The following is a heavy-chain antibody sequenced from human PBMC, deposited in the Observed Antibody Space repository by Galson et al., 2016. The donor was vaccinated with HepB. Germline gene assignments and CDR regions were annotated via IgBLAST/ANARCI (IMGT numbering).Heavy chain of an antibody. CDR2: ISYDGSAE. CDR1: GFTLTNYG. D-gene: IGHD2-21*01. Sequence: SLGLSCAASGFTLTNYGMHWVRQAPGKGLEWVAMISYDGSAEYYADSVKGRFTISRDNSENTMYLQMSSLRTEDTAVYYCAKDLWINKWTNYFDYWGQGTLVTVSS. CDR3: AKDLWINKWTNYFDY. V-gene: IGHV3-30*18. J-gene: IGHJ4*02.